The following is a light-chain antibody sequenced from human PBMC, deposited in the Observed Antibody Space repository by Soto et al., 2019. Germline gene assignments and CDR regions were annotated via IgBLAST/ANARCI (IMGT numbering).Light chain of an antibody. CDR3: QQSSNSPMCT. V-gene: IGKV1-39*01. CDR2: GAS. J-gene: IGKJ2*02. Sequence: DIQMTQSPSSLYASVGDRVTITYRASQSIAYYVNWFQQNPGKATQLLIYGASTLQSGVPSRFRGGGSGTDFTLTISSLQPEDFATYFCQQSSNSPMCTFGQGA. CDR1: QSIAYY.